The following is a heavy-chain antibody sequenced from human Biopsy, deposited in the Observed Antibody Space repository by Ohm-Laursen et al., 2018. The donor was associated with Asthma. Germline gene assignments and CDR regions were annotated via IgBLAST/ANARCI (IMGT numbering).Heavy chain of an antibody. CDR1: GFAVSRDH. V-gene: IGHV3-53*01. D-gene: IGHD3-22*01. J-gene: IGHJ4*02. CDR2: IYSGGTS. Sequence: SLRLSCTASGFAVSRDHMFWVRQAPGKGLEWVSVIYSGGTSHTADSVRGRFTISRDYSKNTLYLQMHSLRAEDTAVYYCARGDSSNWSHYYFDYWGQGTPATVSS. CDR3: ARGDSSNWSHYYFDY.